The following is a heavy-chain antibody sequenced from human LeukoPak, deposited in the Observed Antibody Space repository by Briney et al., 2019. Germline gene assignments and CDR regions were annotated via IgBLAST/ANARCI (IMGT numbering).Heavy chain of an antibody. CDR2: ISGSGGST. CDR1: GITLSNYG. V-gene: IGHV3-23*01. CDR3: AKRGVVIRVILVGFHKEAYYFDS. J-gene: IGHJ4*02. D-gene: IGHD3-22*01. Sequence: GGSLRLSCAVSGITLSNYGMSWVRQAPGRGLEWVAGISGSGGSTNYADSVKGRFAISRDNPKNTLYLQMNSLRAEDTAVYFCAKRGVVIRVILVGFHKEAYYFDSWGQGALVTVSS.